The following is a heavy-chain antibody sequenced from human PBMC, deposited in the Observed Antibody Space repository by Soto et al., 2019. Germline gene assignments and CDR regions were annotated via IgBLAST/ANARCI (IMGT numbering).Heavy chain of an antibody. CDR1: GGSFSGYY. Sequence: QVQLQQWGAGLLKPSETLSLTCAVYGGSFSGYYWCWIRQPPGKGLEWIGEITHSGSTNYNPSLTSRVTISVDTSKNQFSLKLSSVTAADTAVYYCARGRTFGDYGIVYYYYYMDVWGKGTTVTVSS. J-gene: IGHJ6*03. D-gene: IGHD4-17*01. CDR3: ARGRTFGDYGIVYYYYYMDV. CDR2: ITHSGST. V-gene: IGHV4-34*01.